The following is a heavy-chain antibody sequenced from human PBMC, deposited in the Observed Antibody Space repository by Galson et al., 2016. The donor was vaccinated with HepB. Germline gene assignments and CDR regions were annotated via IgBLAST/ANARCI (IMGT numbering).Heavy chain of an antibody. CDR3: AKSLLGVTLVSYYYGMDV. J-gene: IGHJ6*02. D-gene: IGHD2-21*02. CDR2: IRGSGTNT. V-gene: IGHV3-23*01. Sequence: SLRLSCAASGFTFSNYVMNWVRQAPGKGLEWVSAIRGSGTNTYYEDSVKGRFTISRDNSQNTLFLQMNSLRAEDTAVYYCAKSLLGVTLVSYYYGMDVWGQGTTVTVSS. CDR1: GFTFSNYV.